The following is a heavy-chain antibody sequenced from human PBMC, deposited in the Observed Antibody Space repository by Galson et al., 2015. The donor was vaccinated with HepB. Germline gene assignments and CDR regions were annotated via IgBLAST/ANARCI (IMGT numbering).Heavy chain of an antibody. CDR1: GFIFTSYS. J-gene: IGHJ3*02. CDR2: VTTTGTIT. Sequence: SLRLSCAASGFIFTSYSMNWVRQAPGKGLEWISHVTTTGTITSYADSVKGRFTISRDNAKSSQALQMNSLKAEDTAMYYCVRDKDYAFDIWGQGTMVTVSS. CDR3: VRDKDYAFDI. V-gene: IGHV3-48*01.